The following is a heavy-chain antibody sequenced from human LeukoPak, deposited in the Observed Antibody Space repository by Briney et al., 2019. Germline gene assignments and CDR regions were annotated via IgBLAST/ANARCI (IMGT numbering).Heavy chain of an antibody. V-gene: IGHV4-59*01. J-gene: IGHJ6*03. CDR1: GGSISIYY. CDR2: IYYSGST. D-gene: IGHD3-3*01. Sequence: SETLSLTCTVSGGSISIYYWSVIRQPPGKGLEWIGYIYYSGSTNYNPSLKSRVTISVDTSKNQFSLKLSSVTAADTAVYYCARVGALDYDFYYMDVWGKGTTVTVSS. CDR3: ARVGALDYDFYYMDV.